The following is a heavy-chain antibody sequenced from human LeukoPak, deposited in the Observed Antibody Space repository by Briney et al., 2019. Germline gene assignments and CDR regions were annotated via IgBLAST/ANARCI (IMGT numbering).Heavy chain of an antibody. CDR2: ISSGGST. CDR1: GFIVSSSY. CDR3: ARVRAGSMDV. Sequence: GGSLRLSCAASGFIVSSSYMSWVRQAPGKGLECVSVISSGGSTSYADSVKGRLTISRDNSKSTLYLQMNSLRAEDTAVYYCARVRAGSMDVWGQGTTVSVSS. D-gene: IGHD5-24*01. J-gene: IGHJ6*02. V-gene: IGHV3-53*01.